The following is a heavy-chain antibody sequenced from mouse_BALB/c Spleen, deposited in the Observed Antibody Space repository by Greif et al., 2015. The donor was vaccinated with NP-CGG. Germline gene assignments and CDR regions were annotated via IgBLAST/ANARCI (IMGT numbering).Heavy chain of an antibody. CDR3: ARWNTTAPYYFDY. Sequence: EVQLQQSGPSLVKPSQTLSLTCSVTGDSITSGYWNWIRKFPGNKLEYMGYISYSGSTYYNPSLKSRISITRDTSKNQYYLQLNSVTTEDTATYYCARWNTTAPYYFDYWGQGTTLTVSS. D-gene: IGHD1-2*01. CDR1: GDSITSGY. J-gene: IGHJ2*01. V-gene: IGHV3-8*02. CDR2: ISYSGST.